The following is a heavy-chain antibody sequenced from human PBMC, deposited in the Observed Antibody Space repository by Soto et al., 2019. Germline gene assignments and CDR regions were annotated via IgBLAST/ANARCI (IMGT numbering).Heavy chain of an antibody. CDR3: ARETYYDFWSGYSGFDY. J-gene: IGHJ4*02. V-gene: IGHV1-69*13. CDR2: IIPIFGTA. D-gene: IGHD3-3*01. Sequence: SVKVSCKASGGTFSSYAISWVRQAPGQGLEWMGGIIPIFGTANYAQKFQGRVTITADESTSTAYMELSSLRSEDTAVYYCARETYYDFWSGYSGFDYWGQGTLVTVS. CDR1: GGTFSSYA.